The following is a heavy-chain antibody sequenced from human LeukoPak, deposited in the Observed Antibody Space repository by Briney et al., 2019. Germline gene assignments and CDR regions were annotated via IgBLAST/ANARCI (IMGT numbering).Heavy chain of an antibody. CDR1: GFTFSNYW. CDR2: INSDGINT. J-gene: IGHJ4*02. D-gene: IGHD5-18*01. CDR3: ARTRGYSYGSDY. Sequence: GGSLRLSCAASGFTFSNYWMHWVRQAPGKGLVWVSRINSDGINTSYADSVKGRFTISRDNAKNTLNLQMNSLRAEDTAVYYCARTRGYSYGSDYWGQGTLVTVSS. V-gene: IGHV3-74*01.